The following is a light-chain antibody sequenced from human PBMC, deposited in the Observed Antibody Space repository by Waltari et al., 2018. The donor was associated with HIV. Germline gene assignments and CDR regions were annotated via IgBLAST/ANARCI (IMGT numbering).Light chain of an antibody. CDR2: SNH. V-gene: IGLV1-47*01. J-gene: IGLJ3*02. CDR3: STWEKTQSAQV. Sequence: QPVLTQLPSVSGTPGPTVTISCSGSDSNIGTSSVYWYQVLPGTTPRLLIFSNHERPSGVPGRFSGSKSGASASLTIFGLRSEDEADYYCSTWEKTQSAQVFGGGTKLTVL. CDR1: DSNIGTSS.